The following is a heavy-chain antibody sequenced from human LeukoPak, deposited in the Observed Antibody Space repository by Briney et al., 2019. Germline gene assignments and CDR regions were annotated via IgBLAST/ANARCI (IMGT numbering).Heavy chain of an antibody. CDR2: INAGNGNT. Sequence: ASVKVSCKASGYTFTSYAMQWVRQAPGQRLEWMGWINAGNGNTKYSQKFQGRVTITRDTSASTAYMELSSLRSEDTAVYYCAREIAVAGSFDYWGQGTLVTVSS. J-gene: IGHJ4*02. CDR1: GYTFTSYA. CDR3: AREIAVAGSFDY. V-gene: IGHV1-3*01. D-gene: IGHD6-19*01.